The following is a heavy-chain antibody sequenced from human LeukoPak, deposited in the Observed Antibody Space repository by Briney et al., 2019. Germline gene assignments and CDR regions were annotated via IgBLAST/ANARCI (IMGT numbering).Heavy chain of an antibody. V-gene: IGHV3-53*01. J-gene: IGHJ4*02. D-gene: IGHD6-19*01. CDR3: ARDLAGWYGH. Sequence: GGSLRLSWAASGFTVISNYMSWVRQAPGKGLEWVSVIYSGGSTYYADSVKGRFTISRDNSKNTLYLQMNSLRAEDTAVYYCARDLAGWYGHWGQGTLVTVSS. CDR2: IYSGGST. CDR1: GFTVISNY.